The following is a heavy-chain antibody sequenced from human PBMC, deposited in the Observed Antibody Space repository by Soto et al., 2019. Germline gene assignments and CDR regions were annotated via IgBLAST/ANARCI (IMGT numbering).Heavy chain of an antibody. CDR2: ISGSGGST. D-gene: IGHD2-2*01. Sequence: PGGSLRLSGAASVFTFSSYAMSWVRQAPGKGLEWVSAISGSGGSTYYADSVKGRFTISRDNSKNTLYLQMNSLRAEDTAVYYCAKGDIARSGRYCSSTSCPVDYWGQGTLGTVSS. J-gene: IGHJ4*02. CDR1: VFTFSSYA. V-gene: IGHV3-23*01. CDR3: AKGDIARSGRYCSSTSCPVDY.